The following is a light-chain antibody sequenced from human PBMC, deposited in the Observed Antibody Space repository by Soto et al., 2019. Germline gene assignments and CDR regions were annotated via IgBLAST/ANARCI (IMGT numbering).Light chain of an antibody. CDR3: QQYDSWT. CDR1: QSISSPY. J-gene: IGKJ1*01. V-gene: IGKV3-20*01. Sequence: MVLTQSQGNLSWSPGERATLSCRASQSISSPYLAWYQQKPGQAPRLLIDGASSRATGVPDRFSGSGSGTDFTLTISRLEPEDLAVYYCQQYDSWTFGQGTNADTK. CDR2: GAS.